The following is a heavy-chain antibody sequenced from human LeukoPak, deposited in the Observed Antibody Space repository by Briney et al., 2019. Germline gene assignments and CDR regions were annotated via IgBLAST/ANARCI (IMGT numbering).Heavy chain of an antibody. Sequence: SETLSLTCAVSGGSISSSNWWSWVRQPPGKGLEWIGEIYHSGSTNYNPSLKSRVTISVDKSKNQFSLKLSSVTAADTAVYYCASLSEPPLMVRGVKGAFDIWGQGTMVTVSS. CDR3: ASLSEPPLMVRGVKGAFDI. V-gene: IGHV4-4*02. CDR2: IYHSGST. J-gene: IGHJ3*02. CDR1: GGSISSSNW. D-gene: IGHD3-10*01.